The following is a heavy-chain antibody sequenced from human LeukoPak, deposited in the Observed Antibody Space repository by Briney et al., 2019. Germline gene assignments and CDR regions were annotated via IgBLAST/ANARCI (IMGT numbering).Heavy chain of an antibody. CDR1: GGTFSSYA. J-gene: IGHJ3*02. D-gene: IGHD5-18*01. Sequence: GASVKVSCKASGGTFSSYAISWVRQAPGQGLEWMGRIIPILGIANYAQKFQGRVTITADKSTSIAYMELSSLRSEDTAVYYCATQTNTAMVFNAFDIWGQGTMVTVSS. V-gene: IGHV1-69*04. CDR2: IIPILGIA. CDR3: ATQTNTAMVFNAFDI.